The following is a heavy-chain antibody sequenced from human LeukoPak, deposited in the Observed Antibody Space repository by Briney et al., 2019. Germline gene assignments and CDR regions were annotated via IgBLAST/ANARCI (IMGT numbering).Heavy chain of an antibody. CDR3: ATDRFSSSWYPD. J-gene: IGHJ4*02. V-gene: IGHV1-18*01. CDR1: GYSFTTYG. Sequence: ASVNVSCKAPGYSFTTYGISWVRQAPGQGPEWVGWVGANSANPHYAQKFQGRVTMSTDTSTSTAYMELRRLTTDDTAVYYCATDRFSSSWYPDWGQGTLVTVSS. D-gene: IGHD6-13*01. CDR2: VGANSANP.